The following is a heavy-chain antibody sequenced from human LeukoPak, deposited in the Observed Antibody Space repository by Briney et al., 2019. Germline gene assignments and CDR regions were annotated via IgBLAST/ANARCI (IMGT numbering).Heavy chain of an antibody. V-gene: IGHV5-51*01. J-gene: IGHJ6*02. Sequence: GESLKISCKGSGYSFTSYWIGWVRQMPGKGLEWMGIIYPGVSDTRYSPSFQGQVTISADKSISTAYLQWSSLKASDTAMYYCARHYDCSSTSCQNYYYYYGMDVWGQGTTVTVSS. CDR2: IYPGVSDT. D-gene: IGHD2-2*01. CDR3: ARHYDCSSTSCQNYYYYYGMDV. CDR1: GYSFTSYW.